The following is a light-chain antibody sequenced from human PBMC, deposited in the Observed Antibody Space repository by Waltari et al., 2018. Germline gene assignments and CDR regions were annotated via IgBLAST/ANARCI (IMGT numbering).Light chain of an antibody. CDR3: QKYDRLPAT. CDR1: QSVSRF. J-gene: IGKJ1*01. V-gene: IGKV3-20*01. CDR2: GAS. Sequence: EIVLTQSPGTLSLSPGERATLSCRASQSVSRFLAWYQQQPGQAPRRLISGASSRATGIPDRCSGSGAGTDFSLTISRLEPEDFAVYYCQKYDRLPATFGQGTKVEIK.